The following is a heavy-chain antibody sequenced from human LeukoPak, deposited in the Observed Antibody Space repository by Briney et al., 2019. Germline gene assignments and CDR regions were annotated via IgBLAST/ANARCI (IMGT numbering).Heavy chain of an antibody. D-gene: IGHD4-17*01. CDR1: GFSFSSYG. V-gene: IGHV3-7*01. J-gene: IGHJ4*02. CDR3: ARLGARQVLDY. CDR2: IKQDGGEK. Sequence: GGSLRLSCAASGFSFSSYGMHWVRQAPGKGLEWVANIKQDGGEKYYVDSVKGRFTISRDNAKNSLYLQMNSLRAEDTAVYYCARLGARQVLDYWGQGTLVTVSS.